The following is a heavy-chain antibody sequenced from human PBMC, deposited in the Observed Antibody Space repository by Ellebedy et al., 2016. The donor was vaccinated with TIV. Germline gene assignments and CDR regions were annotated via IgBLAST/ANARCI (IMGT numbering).Heavy chain of an antibody. CDR1: GGSFSGYY. CDR3: ARGRGSYYGSGSPFDY. J-gene: IGHJ4*02. CDR2: INHSGST. Sequence: SETLSLXXAVYGGSFSGYYWSWIRQPPGKGLEWIGEINHSGSTNYNPSLKSRVTISVDTSKNQFSLKLSSVTAADTAVYYCARGRGSYYGSGSPFDYWGQGTLVTVSS. D-gene: IGHD3-10*01. V-gene: IGHV4-34*01.